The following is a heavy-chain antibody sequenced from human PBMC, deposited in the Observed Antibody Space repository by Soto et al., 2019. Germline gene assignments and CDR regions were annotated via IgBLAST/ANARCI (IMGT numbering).Heavy chain of an antibody. CDR1: GGSISSSSYY. J-gene: IGHJ5*02. CDR3: ARRPYLDDYGET. V-gene: IGHV4-39*01. Sequence: SETLSLTCTVSGGSISSSSYYWGWIRQPPGKGLEWIGSIYYSGSTYYNPSLKSRVTISVDTSKNQFSLKLSSVTAADTAVYYCARRPYLDDYGETWGQGTLVTVSS. CDR2: IYYSGST. D-gene: IGHD4-17*01.